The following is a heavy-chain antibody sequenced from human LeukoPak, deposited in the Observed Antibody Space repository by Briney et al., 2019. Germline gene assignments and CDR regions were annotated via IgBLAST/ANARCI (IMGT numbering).Heavy chain of an antibody. J-gene: IGHJ4*02. V-gene: IGHV3-21*01. CDR1: GFTFSSYS. Sequence: PGGSLRLSCAASGFTFSSYSMNWVRQAPGKGLEWVSSISSSSSYIYYADSVKGRFTISRDNAKNSLYLQMNSLRAEDTAVYYCATAHYDSSGYYDYWGQGTLVTVSS. D-gene: IGHD3-22*01. CDR2: ISSSSSYI. CDR3: ATAHYDSSGYYDY.